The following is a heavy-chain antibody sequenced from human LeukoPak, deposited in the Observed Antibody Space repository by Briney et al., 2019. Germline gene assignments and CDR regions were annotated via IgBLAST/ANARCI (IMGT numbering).Heavy chain of an antibody. CDR2: MNPNSGNT. D-gene: IGHD2-2*01. CDR3: ARNRGYCSSTSCYQVADY. V-gene: IGHV1-8*01. CDR1: GYTFTSYD. Sequence: GASVKVSCKASGYTFTSYDINWVRQATGQGLEWMGWMNPNSGNTGYAQKFQGRVTMTRNTSISTAYMALSRLRSEDTAVYYCARNRGYCSSTSCYQVADYWGQGTLVTVSS. J-gene: IGHJ4*02.